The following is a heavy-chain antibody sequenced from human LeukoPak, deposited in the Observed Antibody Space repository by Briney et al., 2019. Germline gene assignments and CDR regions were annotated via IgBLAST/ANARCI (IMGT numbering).Heavy chain of an antibody. CDR1: GFTFSSYG. CDR3: AKDLIAAA. CDR2: ISYDGSNK. D-gene: IGHD6-13*01. V-gene: IGHV3-30*18. J-gene: IGHJ4*02. Sequence: PGRSLRLSCAASGFTFSSYGMHWVRQAPGKGLEWVAVISYDGSNKYYADSVKGRFTISRDNSKNTLYLQMNSLRAEDTAVYYCAKDLIAAAWGQGTLVTVSS.